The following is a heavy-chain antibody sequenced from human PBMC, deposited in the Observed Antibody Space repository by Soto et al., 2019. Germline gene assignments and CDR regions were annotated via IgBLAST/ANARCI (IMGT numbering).Heavy chain of an antibody. J-gene: IGHJ6*02. CDR3: ARDVTYDFWTGSPGYGMDV. CDR1: GLSISSFY. D-gene: IGHD3-3*01. Sequence: SDTQSLPCTFVGLSISSFYWLLIRQPPGKGLERMGYIYYRGSTNYNPSLKSRVTISVDTSKNQFSLKLSSVTAADTAVYYCARDVTYDFWTGSPGYGMDVWGQGTTVT. CDR2: IYYRGST. V-gene: IGHV4-59*01.